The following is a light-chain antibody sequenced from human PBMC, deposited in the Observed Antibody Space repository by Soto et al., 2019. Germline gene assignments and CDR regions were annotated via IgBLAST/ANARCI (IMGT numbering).Light chain of an antibody. J-gene: IGKJ1*01. CDR2: GAS. Sequence: EIVLTQSPGTLSLSPGERATLSCRASQSVSSSYLAWYQQTPGQAPRLVVYGASSRATGIPDRFSGSGSGTAFTLTISRLEPEDFAVYYCQQYGSSPWTFGQGTKVEIK. CDR3: QQYGSSPWT. V-gene: IGKV3-20*01. CDR1: QSVSSSY.